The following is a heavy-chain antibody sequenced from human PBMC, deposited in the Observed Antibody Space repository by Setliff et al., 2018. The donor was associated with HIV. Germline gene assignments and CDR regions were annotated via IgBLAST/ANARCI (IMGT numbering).Heavy chain of an antibody. CDR3: GRQVPVPGVAVTPIDY. CDR2: IYYSGTT. CDR1: GGSISRDSFY. J-gene: IGHJ4*02. V-gene: IGHV4-39*01. D-gene: IGHD3-22*01. Sequence: ASETLSLTCTVSGGSISRDSFYWGWFRQPPGEGLEWIGSIYYSGTTYYAPSLETRLTISVDTSTNQFSLKLSSVTAADTAVYYCGRQVPVPGVAVTPIDYWGQGTLVTVSS.